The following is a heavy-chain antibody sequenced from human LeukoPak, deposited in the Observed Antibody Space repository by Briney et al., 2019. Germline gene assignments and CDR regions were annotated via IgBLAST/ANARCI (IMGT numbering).Heavy chain of an antibody. CDR2: IYYSGST. CDR3: ARVGGYSFGYSLFDY. Sequence: PSETLSLTCTVSGGSISTSSYYWGWIRQPPGKGLEWIASIYYSGSTYSNPSRKSRVTISVDTSNNQFSLKLSSVTAADTPVYYCARVGGYSFGYSLFDYWGQGTLVTVSS. J-gene: IGHJ4*02. CDR1: GGSISTSSYY. V-gene: IGHV4-39*07. D-gene: IGHD5-18*01.